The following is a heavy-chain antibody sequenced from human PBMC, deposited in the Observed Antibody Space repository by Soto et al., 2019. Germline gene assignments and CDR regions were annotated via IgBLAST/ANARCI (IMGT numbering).Heavy chain of an antibody. CDR1: AYAFNTYA. Sequence: QAQLVQSGAEVKTPVASVKVSCKTSAYAFNTYAIYWVRQAPGQGLEWLGSIFPYTGDTHYSQNLQTRVTMTADTSKGTAYMEMTTLTSDDTAVYYCARGGFSSSWRLDFWGRGTLVTVSS. J-gene: IGHJ4*02. CDR3: ARGGFSSSWRLDF. D-gene: IGHD6-13*01. CDR2: IFPYTGDT. V-gene: IGHV1-18*04.